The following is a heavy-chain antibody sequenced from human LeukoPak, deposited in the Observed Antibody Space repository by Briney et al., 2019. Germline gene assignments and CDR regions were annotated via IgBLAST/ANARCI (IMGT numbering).Heavy chain of an antibody. V-gene: IGHV3-48*03. CDR2: ISSSGSTI. Sequence: GGSLRLSCAASGFTFSSYEMNWVRQAPGKGLEWVSYISSSGSTIYYADSVKGRFTISRDNAKNSLYLQMNSLRAEDTAVYYCAGVVEMATISAWGQGTLVTVSS. J-gene: IGHJ5*02. CDR1: GFTFSSYE. CDR3: AGVVEMATISA. D-gene: IGHD5-24*01.